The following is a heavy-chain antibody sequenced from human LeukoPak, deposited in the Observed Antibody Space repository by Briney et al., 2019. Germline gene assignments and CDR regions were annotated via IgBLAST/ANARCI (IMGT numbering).Heavy chain of an antibody. CDR2: IYTSGST. D-gene: IGHD3-10*01. V-gene: IGHV4-61*02. CDR3: ARNHGSGRGEWFDP. Sequence: SETLSLTCTVSGGSISSGSYYWSWIRQPAGKGLEWIGRIYTSGSTKYNPSLKSRVTISVDTSKNQFSLKMSSVTAADTAVYYCARNHGSGRGEWFDPWGQGTLVTVSS. CDR1: GGSISSGSYY. J-gene: IGHJ5*02.